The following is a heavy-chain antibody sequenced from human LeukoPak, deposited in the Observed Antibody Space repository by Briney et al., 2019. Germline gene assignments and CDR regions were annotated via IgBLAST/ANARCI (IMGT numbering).Heavy chain of an antibody. D-gene: IGHD3-10*01. Sequence: SVKVSCKASGYTFNNYAISWLRQAPGQGLEWMGGIIPTLGTPNYAQKFQGRVTITADESTSTTHMELRSLRSEDTAVYYCARENYYGSGSYVYWGQGTLVTVSS. CDR2: IIPTLGTP. J-gene: IGHJ4*02. CDR3: ARENYYGSGSYVY. V-gene: IGHV1-69*13. CDR1: GYTFNNYA.